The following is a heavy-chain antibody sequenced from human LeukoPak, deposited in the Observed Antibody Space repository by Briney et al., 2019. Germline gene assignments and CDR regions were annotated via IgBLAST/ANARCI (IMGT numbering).Heavy chain of an antibody. CDR2: IYDSGGT. CDR3: ARDCSGGSCYGAFDI. V-gene: IGHV4-30-4*01. D-gene: IGHD2-15*01. J-gene: IGHJ3*02. Sequence: SSETLSLTCTVSGASIRSGDYYWSWIRQPQGKGLEWIGYIYDSGGTYYNPSLKSRITISVDTSENRFSLKLSSVTATDTAVYYCARDCSGGSCYGAFDIWGQGTMVTVSS. CDR1: GASIRSGDYY.